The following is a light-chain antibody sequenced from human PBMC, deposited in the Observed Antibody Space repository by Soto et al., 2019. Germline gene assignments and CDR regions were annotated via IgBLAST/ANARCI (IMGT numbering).Light chain of an antibody. CDR1: SSDVGGYNY. CDR2: DVN. CDR3: CAYAGSYTYV. J-gene: IGLJ1*01. V-gene: IGLV2-11*01. Sequence: QLVLTQPRSVSGSPGQSVTISCTGTSSDVGGYNYVSWYQHHPGKAPKLIIYDVNKRPSGVPGRFSGSKSANTASLTISGLQAEDEADYYCCAYAGSYTYVFGTGTKLTVL.